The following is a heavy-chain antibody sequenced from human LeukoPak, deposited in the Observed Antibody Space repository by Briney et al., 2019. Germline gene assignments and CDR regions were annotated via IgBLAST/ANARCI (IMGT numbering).Heavy chain of an antibody. D-gene: IGHD2-8*01. Sequence: SETLSLTCSASGDSISSFYWNWIRQSPGKGLEWIRNIHYSGSSNYNPSLKSRVTLSIDTSRRQFFLKLSSVTAADTAVYYCVLAPNSNWFDFWGQGTLVTVSS. CDR1: GDSISSFY. J-gene: IGHJ4*02. V-gene: IGHV4-59*08. CDR3: VLAPNSNWFDF. CDR2: IHYSGSS.